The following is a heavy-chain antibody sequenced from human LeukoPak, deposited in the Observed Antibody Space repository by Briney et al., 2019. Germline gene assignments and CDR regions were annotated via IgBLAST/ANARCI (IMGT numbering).Heavy chain of an antibody. J-gene: IGHJ4*02. CDR2: IIPFLGIA. CDR1: GGTFSRHA. Sequence: ASVKVSCKASGGTFSRHAISWVRQARGQGLEWMGRIIPFLGIAEYAQKFQGRVTITADKSTSAAYMELSSLRSEDTAVYYCARGYSSSYRIDYWGQGTLVTVSS. CDR3: ARGYSSSYRIDY. D-gene: IGHD6-6*01. V-gene: IGHV1-69*04.